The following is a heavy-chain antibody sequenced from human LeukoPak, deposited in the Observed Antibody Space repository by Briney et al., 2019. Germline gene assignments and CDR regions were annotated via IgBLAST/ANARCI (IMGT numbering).Heavy chain of an antibody. D-gene: IGHD3-10*01. CDR1: GSTFSSYG. CDR2: IKQDGSEK. CDR3: ARDYTSGNYYMDV. J-gene: IGHJ6*03. Sequence: PGGSLRLSCAASGSTFSSYGMHWVRQAPGKGLEWVANIKQDGSEKYYVDSVKGRFTISRDNAKNSLYLQMNSLRAEDTAVYYCARDYTSGNYYMDVWGKGTTVTVSS. V-gene: IGHV3-7*03.